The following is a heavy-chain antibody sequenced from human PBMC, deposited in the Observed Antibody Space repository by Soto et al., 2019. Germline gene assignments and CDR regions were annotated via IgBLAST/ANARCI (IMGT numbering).Heavy chain of an antibody. CDR2: IWYDGSNK. J-gene: IGHJ6*02. CDR1: GFTFSSYG. CDR3: ARQGQLSHYYYYGMDV. Sequence: QVQLVESGGGVVQPGRSLRLSCAASGFTFSSYGMHWVRQAPGKGLEWVAVIWYDGSNKYYADSVKGRFTISRDNSKNTLYLQMNSMRDEDTAVYYCARQGQLSHYYYYGMDVWGQGTTVTVSS. V-gene: IGHV3-33*01. D-gene: IGHD1-1*01.